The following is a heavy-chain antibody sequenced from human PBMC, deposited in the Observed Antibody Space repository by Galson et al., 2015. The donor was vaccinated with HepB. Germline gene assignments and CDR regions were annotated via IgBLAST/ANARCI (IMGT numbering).Heavy chain of an antibody. V-gene: IGHV1-2*06. Sequence: SVKVSCKASGYTFTGYYMHWVRQAPGQGLEWMGRINPNSGGTNYAQKFQGRVTMTRDTSISTAYMELSRLRSDDTAVYYCARDGVLRYFDWFPRNWFDPWGQGTLVTVSS. J-gene: IGHJ5*02. CDR2: INPNSGGT. D-gene: IGHD3-9*01. CDR3: ARDGVLRYFDWFPRNWFDP. CDR1: GYTFTGYY.